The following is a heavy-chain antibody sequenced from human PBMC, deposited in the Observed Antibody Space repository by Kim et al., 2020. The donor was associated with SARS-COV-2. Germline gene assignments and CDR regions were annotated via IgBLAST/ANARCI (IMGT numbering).Heavy chain of an antibody. D-gene: IGHD6-13*01. CDR1: GFTFSSYG. CDR2: IWYDGSNK. J-gene: IGHJ6*02. Sequence: GGSLRLSCAASGFTFSSYGMHWVRQAPGKGLEWVAVIWYDGSNKYYADSVKGRFTISRDNSKNTLYLQMNSLRAEDTAVYYCAREMGDSSSLGFTYYYYGMDVWGQGTTVTVSS. V-gene: IGHV3-33*01. CDR3: AREMGDSSSLGFTYYYYGMDV.